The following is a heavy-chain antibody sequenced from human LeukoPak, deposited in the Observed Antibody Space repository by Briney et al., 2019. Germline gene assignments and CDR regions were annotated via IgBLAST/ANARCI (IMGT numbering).Heavy chain of an antibody. J-gene: IGHJ4*02. V-gene: IGHV3-74*01. Sequence: GGSLRLSCAASGFTFRSYWMHWGRQVPGKGLVWVSHINSDGSSTTYADSVKGRFTISRDNAKNTLYLQMNSLRAEDTAVYYCARDSPGDGIDYWGQGTLVTVSS. D-gene: IGHD7-27*01. CDR2: INSDGSST. CDR3: ARDSPGDGIDY. CDR1: GFTFRSYW.